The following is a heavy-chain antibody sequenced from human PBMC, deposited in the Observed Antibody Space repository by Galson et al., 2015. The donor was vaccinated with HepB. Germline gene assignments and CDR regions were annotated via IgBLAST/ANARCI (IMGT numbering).Heavy chain of an antibody. J-gene: IGHJ4*02. V-gene: IGHV3-53*01. Sequence: SLRLSCAASGFTVSSNYMSWVRQAPGKGLEWVSVIYSGGSTYYADSVKGRFTISRDNSKNTLYLQMNSLRAEDTAVYYCAKSYSNYVGPFDYWGQGTLVTVSS. CDR3: AKSYSNYVGPFDY. CDR2: IYSGGST. CDR1: GFTVSSNY. D-gene: IGHD4-11*01.